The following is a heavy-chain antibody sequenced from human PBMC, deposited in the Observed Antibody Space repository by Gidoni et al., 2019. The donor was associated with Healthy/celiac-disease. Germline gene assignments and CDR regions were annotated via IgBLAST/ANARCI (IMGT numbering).Heavy chain of an antibody. D-gene: IGHD3-3*01. CDR1: GGSFREYS. CDR3: ARRSSVLRFWRVTLWFDP. Sequence: QVQLQQWGAGLLKPSETLSLACAVYGGSFREYSWSWIRQPPGKGLEWIGDINYSGSTNYNPSLKSRVTISVDTSKNQFSLKLSSVTAADTAVYYCARRSSVLRFWRVTLWFDPWGQGTLVTVSS. CDR2: INYSGST. J-gene: IGHJ5*02. V-gene: IGHV4-34*01.